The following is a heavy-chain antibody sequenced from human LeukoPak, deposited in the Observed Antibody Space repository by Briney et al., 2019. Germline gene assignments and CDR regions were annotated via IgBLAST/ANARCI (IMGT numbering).Heavy chain of an antibody. D-gene: IGHD2/OR15-2a*01. CDR3: ARDLDHCDSTNCHNWFDP. Sequence: PSETLSLTCTVSGGSISTYHWSWXXQPAXKGXEXXXRIYTSGSTSYSPSLKSRVTISVDKSKSQFSLKLRSVTAADTAVYYCARDLDHCDSTNCHNWFDPWGQGTLVTVSS. CDR1: GGSISTYH. CDR2: IYTSGST. V-gene: IGHV4-4*07. J-gene: IGHJ5*02.